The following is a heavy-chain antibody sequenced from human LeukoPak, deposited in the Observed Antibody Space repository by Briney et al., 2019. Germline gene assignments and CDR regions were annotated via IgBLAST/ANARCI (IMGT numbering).Heavy chain of an antibody. CDR3: ASPGIAAAGTKGE. CDR1: GGSISSSSYY. Sequence: SETLSLTCTVSGGSISSSSYYWGWIRQPPGKVLEWIGSIYYSGSTYYNPSLKSRVTISVDTSKNQFPLKLSSVTAADTAVYYCASPGIAAAGTKGEWGQGTLVTVSS. D-gene: IGHD6-13*01. J-gene: IGHJ4*02. CDR2: IYYSGST. V-gene: IGHV4-39*06.